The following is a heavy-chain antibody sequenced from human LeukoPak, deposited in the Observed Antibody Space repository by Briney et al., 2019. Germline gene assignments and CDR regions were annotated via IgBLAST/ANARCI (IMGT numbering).Heavy chain of an antibody. J-gene: IGHJ3*02. V-gene: IGHV1-69*13. CDR1: GGTFSSYA. D-gene: IGHD5-12*01. CDR3: ARDLLRFSNPHASDI. CDR2: IIPIFGTA. Sequence: GASVKVSCKASGGTFSSYAISWVRQAPGQGLEWMGGIIPIFGTANYAQKFQGRVTITADESTSTAYMELSSLRSEDTAVYYCARDLLRFSNPHASDIWGQGTMVTVSS.